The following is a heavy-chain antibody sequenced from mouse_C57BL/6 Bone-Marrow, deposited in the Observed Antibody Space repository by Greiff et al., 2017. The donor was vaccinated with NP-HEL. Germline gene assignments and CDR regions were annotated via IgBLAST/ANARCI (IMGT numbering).Heavy chain of an antibody. J-gene: IGHJ2*01. CDR3: AREYYGSSYAGKNYFDD. CDR2: IYPRDGST. V-gene: IGHV1-78*01. Sequence: QVQLQQSDAELVKPGASVKISCKVSGYTFTDHTIHWMKQRPEQGLEWIGYIYPRDGSTKYIEKFKGKATLTADKSSSTAYMQLNSLISEDSAVYSCAREYYGSSYAGKNYFDDWGQGTTLTVSS. D-gene: IGHD1-1*01. CDR1: GYTFTDHT.